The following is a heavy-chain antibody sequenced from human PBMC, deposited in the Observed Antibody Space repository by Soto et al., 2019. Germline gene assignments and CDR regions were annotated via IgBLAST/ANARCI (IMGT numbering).Heavy chain of an antibody. CDR1: GGSISSYY. CDR3: ARGSTLFGVISYFDY. Sequence: PSETLSLTCTVSGGSISSYYLSWIRQPPGKGLEWIGYIYYSGSTNYNPSLKSRVTISVDTSKNQSSLKLNSVTAADTAVYYCARGSTLFGVISYFDYWGQGTLVTVSS. V-gene: IGHV4-59*08. D-gene: IGHD3-3*01. CDR2: IYYSGST. J-gene: IGHJ4*02.